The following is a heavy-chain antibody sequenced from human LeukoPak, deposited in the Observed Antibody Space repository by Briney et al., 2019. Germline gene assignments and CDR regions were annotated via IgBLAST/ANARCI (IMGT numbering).Heavy chain of an antibody. V-gene: IGHV1-69*05. J-gene: IGHJ3*02. D-gene: IGHD6-25*01. CDR2: IIPIFGTA. CDR3: ARAWAALDSSTAFDI. CDR1: GGTFSSYA. Sequence: ASVKVPCKASGGTFSSYAISWVRRAPGQGLEWMGGIIPIFGTANYAQKFQGRVTITTDESTSTAYMELSSLRSEDTAVYYCARAWAALDSSTAFDIWGQGTMVTVSS.